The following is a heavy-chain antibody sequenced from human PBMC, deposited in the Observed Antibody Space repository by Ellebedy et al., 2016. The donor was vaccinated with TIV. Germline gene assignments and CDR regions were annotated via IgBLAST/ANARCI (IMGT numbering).Heavy chain of an antibody. CDR1: GGSISSSSYY. J-gene: IGHJ3*02. V-gene: IGHV4-39*07. CDR3: ARGWRGGGSSLSSAFDI. D-gene: IGHD2-15*01. Sequence: SETLSLTXTVSGGSISSSSYYWGWIRQPPGKGLEWIGSIYYSGSTYYNPSLKSRVTISVDTSKNQFSLKLSSVTAADTAVYYCARGWRGGGSSLSSAFDIWGQGTMVTVSS. CDR2: IYYSGST.